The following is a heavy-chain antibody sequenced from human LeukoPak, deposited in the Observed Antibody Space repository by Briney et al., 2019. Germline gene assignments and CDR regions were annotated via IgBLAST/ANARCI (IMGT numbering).Heavy chain of an antibody. D-gene: IGHD1-7*01. Sequence: GGSLRLSCAASGFTFSSYSMNWVRQAPGKGLEWVSSITSSSSYIYYADSVKGRFTISRDNAKNSLYLQMNSLGDEDTAVYYCASGRNVGITGTTGAFDIWGQGTMVTVSP. CDR3: ASGRNVGITGTTGAFDI. J-gene: IGHJ3*02. CDR1: GFTFSSYS. CDR2: ITSSSSYI. V-gene: IGHV3-21*01.